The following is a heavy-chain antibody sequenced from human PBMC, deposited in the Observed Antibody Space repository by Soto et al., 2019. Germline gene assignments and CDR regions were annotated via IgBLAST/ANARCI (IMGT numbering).Heavy chain of an antibody. V-gene: IGHV4-4*07. CDR3: ARVGNYYYYYGMDV. CDR1: GGSMRSYY. J-gene: IGHJ6*02. CDR2: IYSRGDT. Sequence: SETLSLTCSVSGGSMRSYYWNWLRQPAGKGLEWIGRIYSRGDTNYNPSVKSRVTMSVDTSKNEFSLRDEDTAVYYCARVGNYYYYYGMDVWGQGTTVTVSS.